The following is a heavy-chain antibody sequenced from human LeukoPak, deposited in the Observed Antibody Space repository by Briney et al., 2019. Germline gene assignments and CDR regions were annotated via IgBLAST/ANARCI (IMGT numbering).Heavy chain of an antibody. D-gene: IGHD3-10*01. V-gene: IGHV3-49*04. CDR3: SRKEDGDYSFDY. CDR1: GFTFGDYA. CDR2: IRSKAYGGTT. Sequence: GGSLRLSCTAPGFTFGDYAMSWVRQAPGKGLEWVGFIRSKAYGGTTEYAASVKGRFTISRDDSKSIAYLQMNSLKTEDTAVYYCSRKEDGDYSFDYWGQGTLVTVSS. J-gene: IGHJ4*02.